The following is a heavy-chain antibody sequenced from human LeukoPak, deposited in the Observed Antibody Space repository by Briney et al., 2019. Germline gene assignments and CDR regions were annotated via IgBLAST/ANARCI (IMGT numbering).Heavy chain of an antibody. CDR1: GGSFSGYY. D-gene: IGHD3-10*01. CDR2: INHSGST. CDR3: ARVTTMVRGPHLRGFDY. Sequence: PSETLSLTCAVYGGSFSGYYWSWIRQPPGKGLEWIGEINHSGSTNYNPSLKSRVTISVDTSKNQFSLKLSSVTAADTAVYYCARVTTMVRGPHLRGFDYWGQGTLVTVSS. J-gene: IGHJ4*02. V-gene: IGHV4-34*01.